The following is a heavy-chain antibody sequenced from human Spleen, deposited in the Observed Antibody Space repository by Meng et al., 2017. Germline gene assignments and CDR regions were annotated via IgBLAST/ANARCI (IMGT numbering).Heavy chain of an antibody. J-gene: IGHJ4*02. D-gene: IGHD6-13*01. CDR2: IDPKSGDR. CDR1: GYNFPDYW. V-gene: IGHV1-2*06. Sequence: ASVKVSCKPSGYNFPDYWLHWVRRAPGQGLEWMGRIDPKSGDRHYAQRFQGRVTMTGNTSISTAYMELSGLRSDDTAMYYCARDEDISAAGKLFGYYWGQGTLVTVSS. CDR3: ARDEDISAAGKLFGYY.